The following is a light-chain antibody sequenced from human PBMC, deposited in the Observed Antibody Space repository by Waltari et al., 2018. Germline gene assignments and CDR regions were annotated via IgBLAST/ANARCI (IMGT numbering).Light chain of an antibody. CDR2: AAS. CDR3: QHLDSYPLT. Sequence: DIQLTQSPSFLSASVGDRVTITCRASQGISSYLAWYQETPGKAPKLLIYAASILQSGVPSRFSGSGSGTEFTLTINSLQPEDFATYYCQHLDSYPLTFGGGTKVEIK. CDR1: QGISSY. V-gene: IGKV1-9*01. J-gene: IGKJ4*01.